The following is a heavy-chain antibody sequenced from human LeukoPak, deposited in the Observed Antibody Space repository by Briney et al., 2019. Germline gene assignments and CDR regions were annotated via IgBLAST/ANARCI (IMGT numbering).Heavy chain of an antibody. D-gene: IGHD3-3*01. J-gene: IGHJ4*02. V-gene: IGHV3-11*04. CDR3: ARESDRHHDLWSGYLALDY. CDR2: ISPVKNTV. Sequence: GGSLRLSCAASRFTFSDYYMSWIRQTPGKGLEWISYISPVKNTVYYADSVKGRFTISRDDAKNSLDLQMNSLRAEDTAVYYCARESDRHHDLWSGYLALDYWGQGTRVTVSS. CDR1: RFTFSDYY.